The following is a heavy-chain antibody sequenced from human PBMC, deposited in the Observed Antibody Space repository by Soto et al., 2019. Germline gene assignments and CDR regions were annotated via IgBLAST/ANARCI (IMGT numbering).Heavy chain of an antibody. V-gene: IGHV3-48*01. D-gene: IGHD2-15*01. CDR3: ARVWLPGGYHLDY. J-gene: IGHJ4*02. CDR2: ISSSSSTI. CDR1: GFTFSSYS. Sequence: EVQLVESGGGLVQPGGSLRLSCVASGFTFSSYSMNWVRQAPGKWLEWVSYISSSSSTIYYADSVKGRFTISRDNAKNSLYLQMNSLRAEDTAVYYCARVWLPGGYHLDYWGQGTLVTVSS.